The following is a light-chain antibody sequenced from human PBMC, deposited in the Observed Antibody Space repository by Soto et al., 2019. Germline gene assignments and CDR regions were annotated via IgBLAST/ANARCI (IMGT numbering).Light chain of an antibody. J-gene: IGKJ1*01. Sequence: DIQMTQSPSSLSASVGDRVTITCRASQGGANYLGWYQQKPGKVPKALIYGVSTLQSGVPSRFSGSGSDTDFTLTISSLQPEDAATYYCQHYRSAQITFGQGTKVEIK. CDR1: QGGANY. CDR3: QHYRSAQIT. CDR2: GVS. V-gene: IGKV1-27*01.